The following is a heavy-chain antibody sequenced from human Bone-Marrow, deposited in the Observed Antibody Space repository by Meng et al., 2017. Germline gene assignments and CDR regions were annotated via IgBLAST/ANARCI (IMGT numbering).Heavy chain of an antibody. Sequence: GGSLRLSCAASGFTFSSYAMHWVRQAPGKGLEWVAVISYDGSNKYYAASVKGRFAISRDNSKNTLYLQMNSLRAEDTAVYYCARDRGGSYIIDYWGQGTLVTVSS. V-gene: IGHV3-30*09. J-gene: IGHJ4*02. CDR3: ARDRGGSYIIDY. D-gene: IGHD1-26*01. CDR1: GFTFSSYA. CDR2: ISYDGSNK.